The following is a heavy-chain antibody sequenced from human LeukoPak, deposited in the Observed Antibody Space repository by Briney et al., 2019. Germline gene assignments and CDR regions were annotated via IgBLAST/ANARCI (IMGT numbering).Heavy chain of an antibody. CDR3: AKDIMHYYDSSGYFDY. CDR1: GFTFDDYA. D-gene: IGHD3-22*01. V-gene: IGHV3-9*01. J-gene: IGHJ4*02. Sequence: GGSLRLSCAASGFTFDDYAMHWVRQAPGKGLEWVSGISWNSGSIGYADSVKGRFTTSRDNAKNSLYLQMNSLRAEDTALYYCAKDIMHYYDSSGYFDYWGQGTLVTVSS. CDR2: ISWNSGSI.